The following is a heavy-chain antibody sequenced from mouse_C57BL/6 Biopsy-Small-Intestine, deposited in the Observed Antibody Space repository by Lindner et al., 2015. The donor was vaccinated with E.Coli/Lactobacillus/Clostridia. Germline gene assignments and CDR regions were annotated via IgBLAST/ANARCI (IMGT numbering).Heavy chain of an antibody. Sequence: VQLQESGAELARPGASVKLSCKASGYTFTSYGISWVKQRTGQGLEWIGEIYPRSGNTYYNEKFKGKATLTADKSSSTAYMELRSLTSEDSAVYFCARARSGSTWYFDVWGTGTTVTVSS. CDR2: IYPRSGNT. V-gene: IGHV1-81*01. CDR1: GYTFTSYG. CDR3: ARARSGSTWYFDV. D-gene: IGHD1-1*01. J-gene: IGHJ1*03.